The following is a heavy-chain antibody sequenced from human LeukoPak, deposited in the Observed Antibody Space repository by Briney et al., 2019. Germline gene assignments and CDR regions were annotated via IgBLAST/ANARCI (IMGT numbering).Heavy chain of an antibody. Sequence: PSETLSLTCTVSGGSISSYYWSWIRQPAGKGLEWIGRIYTSGSTNYNPSLKSRVTMSVDTSKNQFSLKLSSVTATDTAVYYCAREIPYYYGSGSYIPLWGQGTLVTVSS. CDR1: GGSISSYY. V-gene: IGHV4-4*07. CDR3: AREIPYYYGSGSYIPL. J-gene: IGHJ4*02. D-gene: IGHD3-10*01. CDR2: IYTSGST.